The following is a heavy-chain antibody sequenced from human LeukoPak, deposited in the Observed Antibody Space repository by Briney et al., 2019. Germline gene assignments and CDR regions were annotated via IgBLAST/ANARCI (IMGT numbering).Heavy chain of an antibody. J-gene: IGHJ4*02. CDR1: GGSISSSSYY. V-gene: IGHV4-39*01. CDR3: ARGRYSPHPFLRY. Sequence: SETLSLTCTVSGGSISSSSYYWGWIRQPPGKGLEWIGSIYYSGSTYYNPSLKSRVTISVDTSKNQFSLKLSSVTAADTAVYYCARGRYSPHPFLRYWGQGTLVTVSS. D-gene: IGHD5-18*01. CDR2: IYYSGST.